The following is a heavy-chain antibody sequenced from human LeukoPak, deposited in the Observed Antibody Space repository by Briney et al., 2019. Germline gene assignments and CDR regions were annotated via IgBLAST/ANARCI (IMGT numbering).Heavy chain of an antibody. CDR2: ISSSSSYI. J-gene: IGHJ6*02. CDR3: AKDPNQLIYYYYYGMDV. V-gene: IGHV3-21*01. D-gene: IGHD1-14*01. CDR1: GFTFSSYS. Sequence: GGFLRLSCAASGFTFSSYSMTWVRQAPGKGLEWVSSISSSSSYIYYADSVKGRFTISRDNAKNSLYLQMNSLRAEDTAVYYCAKDPNQLIYYYYYGMDVWGQGTTVTVSS.